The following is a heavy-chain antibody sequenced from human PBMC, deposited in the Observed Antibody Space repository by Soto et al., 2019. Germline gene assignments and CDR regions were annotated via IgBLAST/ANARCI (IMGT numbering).Heavy chain of an antibody. D-gene: IGHD2-15*01. Sequence: PGESLKISCKGSGYSFTSYWIGWVRQMPGKGLEWTGIIYPGDSDTRYSPSFQGQVTISADKSISTAYLQWSSLKASDTAMYYCARPRGSYYYGMDVWGQGTTVTVSS. CDR3: ARPRGSYYYGMDV. CDR1: GYSFTSYW. CDR2: IYPGDSDT. J-gene: IGHJ6*02. V-gene: IGHV5-51*01.